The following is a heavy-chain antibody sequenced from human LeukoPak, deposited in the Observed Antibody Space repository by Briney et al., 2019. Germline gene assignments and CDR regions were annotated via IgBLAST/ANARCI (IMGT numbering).Heavy chain of an antibody. D-gene: IGHD6-13*01. J-gene: IGHJ4*02. CDR1: GFTFSSYA. Sequence: GGSLRLSCAASGFTFSSYAVSWVRQAPGKGLEWVSAISGSGGGTYYADSVKGRFTISRDNSKNTLYLQMNSLRAEDTAVYYCAKTPIAAVDYWGQGTLVTVSS. CDR2: ISGSGGGT. V-gene: IGHV3-23*01. CDR3: AKTPIAAVDY.